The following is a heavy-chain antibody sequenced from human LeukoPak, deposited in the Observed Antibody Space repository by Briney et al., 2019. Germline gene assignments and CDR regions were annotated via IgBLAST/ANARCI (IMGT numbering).Heavy chain of an antibody. CDR2: IYHSGNT. CDR1: GYSISSGYY. D-gene: IGHD2-2*01. V-gene: IGHV4-38-2*02. J-gene: IGHJ4*02. CDR3: ARGYCSSTSCYFVSY. Sequence: SETLSLTCSVSGYSISSGYYWGWIRQPPGKGPEWIGSIYHSGNTYYNPSLKSRITISVDTSKKQFSLALSSVTAADTAVYHCARGYCSSTSCYFVSYWGQGTLVTVSS.